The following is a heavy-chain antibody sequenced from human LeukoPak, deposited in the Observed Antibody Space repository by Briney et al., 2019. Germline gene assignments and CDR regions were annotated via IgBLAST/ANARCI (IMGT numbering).Heavy chain of an antibody. D-gene: IGHD2-21*01. J-gene: IGHJ4*02. CDR3: VRGDWYFES. Sequence: GGALRLSCVTSGFNFSDSRMTWVRQAPGKGLQWVANVNRAGTEKHFLDSVEGRFTISRDNAKKSLYLQMSSLRPQDTAVYFCVRGDWYFESWGQGTLVTVSS. CDR1: GFNFSDSR. V-gene: IGHV3-7*04. CDR2: VNRAGTEK.